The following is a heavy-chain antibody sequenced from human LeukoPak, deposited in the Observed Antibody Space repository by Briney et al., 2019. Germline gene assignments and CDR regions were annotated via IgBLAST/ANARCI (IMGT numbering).Heavy chain of an antibody. CDR1: GFTFSNCW. CDR2: IYVDGRTT. J-gene: IGHJ5*02. CDR3: IRDFRSADL. V-gene: IGHV3-74*01. Sequence: GGSLRLSCVASGFTFSNCWMHWVRQPPGKGLVWVSRIYVDGRTTNYADSVKGRFTISRDNAKNTVYLEMNSLSVEDTATYYCIRDFRSADLWGQGTLVTVTS.